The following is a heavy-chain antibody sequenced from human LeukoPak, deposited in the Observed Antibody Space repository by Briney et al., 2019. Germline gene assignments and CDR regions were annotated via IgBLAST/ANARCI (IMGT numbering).Heavy chain of an antibody. D-gene: IGHD3-3*01. CDR2: INHSGST. Sequence: SETLSLTCAVYGGSFSGYYWSWIRQPPGKGLEWIGEINHSGSTNYNPSLKSRVTISVDTSKNQFSLKLSSVTAADTAVYYRARGVEWLNAYYYYYYMDVWGKGTTVTVSS. J-gene: IGHJ6*03. V-gene: IGHV4-34*01. CDR3: ARGVEWLNAYYYYYYMDV. CDR1: GGSFSGYY.